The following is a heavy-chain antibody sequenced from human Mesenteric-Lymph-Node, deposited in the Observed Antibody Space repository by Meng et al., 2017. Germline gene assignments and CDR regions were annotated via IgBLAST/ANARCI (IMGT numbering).Heavy chain of an antibody. Sequence: GESLKISCAASGFFFNSYWMSWVRQTPGKGLEWVANIKQDGSEKYYVDSVKGRFTISRDNAKNSLYLQMNSLRAEDTAVYYCARDSLVTYGGNSYWGQGTLVTVSS. V-gene: IGHV3-7*01. CDR1: GFFFNSYW. CDR2: IKQDGSEK. J-gene: IGHJ4*02. CDR3: ARDSLVTYGGNSY. D-gene: IGHD4-23*01.